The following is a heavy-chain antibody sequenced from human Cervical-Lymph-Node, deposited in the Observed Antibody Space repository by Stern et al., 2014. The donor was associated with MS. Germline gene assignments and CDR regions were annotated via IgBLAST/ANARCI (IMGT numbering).Heavy chain of an antibody. J-gene: IGHJ6*02. CDR2: FDADDGET. V-gene: IGHV1-24*01. CDR1: GYTLTDLS. CDR3: ATISGYYYGMDV. D-gene: IGHD1-26*01. Sequence: QVQLVQSGAEVKKPGASVKVSCKVSGYTLTDLSLHWVRQAPGKGLEWMGGFDADDGETIYAQKFQGRVSLTEDTSTDTGYMELSSLRCEDTAVYYCATISGYYYGMDVWGQGPTVTVSS.